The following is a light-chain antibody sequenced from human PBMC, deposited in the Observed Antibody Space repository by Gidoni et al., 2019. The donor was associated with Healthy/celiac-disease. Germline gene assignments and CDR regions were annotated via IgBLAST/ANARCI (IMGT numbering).Light chain of an antibody. CDR2: GAS. V-gene: IGKV3-15*01. CDR1: QSVTSN. J-gene: IGKJ1*01. CDR3: QQYNNWPRT. Sequence: ELVITQSPATLSVSPGERATLSCRASQSVTSNLAWYQQNPGQAPRLLIYGASTRATGIPARFSGSGSGTEFTLTISSLQSEDFAVYYCQQYNNWPRTFGQGTKVEIK.